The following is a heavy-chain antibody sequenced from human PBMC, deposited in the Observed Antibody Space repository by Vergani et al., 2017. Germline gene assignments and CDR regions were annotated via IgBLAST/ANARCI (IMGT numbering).Heavy chain of an antibody. Sequence: QVHLVESGGGVVQPGRSLRLSCVVSGFSSSYYGMHWVRQAPGKGLEWVALISYGGTQKYYADSVKGRFTISRDNSKSTLYLQMNSLRTEDTAVYYCATKSCGTPGCQIGYFREWGQGALVTVSS. CDR2: ISYGGTQK. CDR1: GFSSSYYG. V-gene: IGHV3-30*03. J-gene: IGHJ1*01. D-gene: IGHD1-1*01. CDR3: ATKSCGTPGCQIGYFRE.